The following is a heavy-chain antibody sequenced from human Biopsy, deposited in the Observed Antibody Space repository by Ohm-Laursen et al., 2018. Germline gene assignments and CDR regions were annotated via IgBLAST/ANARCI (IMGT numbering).Heavy chain of an antibody. CDR2: LYYSGGT. Sequence: SDTLSLTCSVSGGSMTGYEWSWIRLAPGKGLEWIGYLYYSGGTKYNPSLARRVTFSVDMSKSQCSLKLYSVTAADAAVYYCARVEAGTYDALDIWGQGTLVSVSA. CDR3: ARVEAGTYDALDI. J-gene: IGHJ3*02. V-gene: IGHV4-59*07. D-gene: IGHD1-26*01. CDR1: GGSMTGYE.